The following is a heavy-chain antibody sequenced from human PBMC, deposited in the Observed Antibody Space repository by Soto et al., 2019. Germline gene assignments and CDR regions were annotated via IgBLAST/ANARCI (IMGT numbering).Heavy chain of an antibody. J-gene: IGHJ4*02. CDR3: AREDSSTQGSDY. CDR1: GGSFSRYY. CDR2: INHSGST. V-gene: IGHV4-34*01. Sequence: SETLSLACAVCGGSFSRYYWSWIHQPPGKGLEWIGEINHSGSTNYNPSLKSRVTISVDTSKNQFSLKLSSVTAADTAVYYCAREDSSTQGSDYWGQGTLVTVSS.